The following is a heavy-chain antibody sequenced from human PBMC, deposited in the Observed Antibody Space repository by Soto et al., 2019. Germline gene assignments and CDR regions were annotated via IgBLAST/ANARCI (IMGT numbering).Heavy chain of an antibody. V-gene: IGHV3-73*01. Sequence: EVQLVESGGGLVQPGGSLELSCAASGFTFSASAMHWVRQASGKGLEWVGRVRTKANNYATAYAASVEGRFTISRDDSTTTAYLQMNSLKTEDTAVYYCTRQGGYCGGGSCHACNAYWGQGTLVTVSS. CDR3: TRQGGYCGGGSCHACNAY. D-gene: IGHD2-15*01. J-gene: IGHJ4*02. CDR2: VRTKANNYAT. CDR1: GFTFSASA.